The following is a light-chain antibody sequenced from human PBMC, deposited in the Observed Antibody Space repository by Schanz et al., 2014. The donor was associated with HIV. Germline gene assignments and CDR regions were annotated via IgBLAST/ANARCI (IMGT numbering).Light chain of an antibody. Sequence: QSALTQPASVSGSPGQSITISCTGTSSDVGGYNYVSWYQQHPGKAPQLMIYDVSNRPSGVSNRFSGSKSGSTASLTISGLQAEDEAEYFCSSYTTGSTVVFGGGTKLTVL. CDR2: DVS. CDR3: SSYTTGSTVV. V-gene: IGLV2-14*01. CDR1: SSDVGGYNY. J-gene: IGLJ2*01.